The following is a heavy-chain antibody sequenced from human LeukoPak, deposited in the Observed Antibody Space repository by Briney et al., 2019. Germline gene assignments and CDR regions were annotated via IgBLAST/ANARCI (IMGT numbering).Heavy chain of an antibody. J-gene: IGHJ6*03. V-gene: IGHV3-38-3*01. Sequence: GGSLRLSCADSGFTVSCNEMSWVRQAPGKGQEWVSSISGGKTYYADCRKGRFIIARDNSKNTLQLQMNSLRPEDTAVYYCAKTFCSGGTCYPYNYYYMDVWGKGTAVTVSS. CDR2: ISGGKT. CDR3: AKTFCSGGTCYPYNYYYMDV. CDR1: GFTVSCNE. D-gene: IGHD2-15*01.